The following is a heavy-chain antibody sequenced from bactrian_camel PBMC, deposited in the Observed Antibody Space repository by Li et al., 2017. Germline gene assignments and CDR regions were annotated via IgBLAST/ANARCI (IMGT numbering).Heavy chain of an antibody. Sequence: GVSGVPYTSYCLAWFRQPRQLREGVATVAADGTTNYADSVQGRFTVSRDDAENSLYLQMRSLRPEDTAMYYCAARKVARGSHFSLGRAPALRRDEYNFWGQGTQVTVSS. CDR1: GVPYTSYC. CDR2: VAADGTT. V-gene: IGHV3S53*01. D-gene: IGHD2*01. J-gene: IGHJ4*01. CDR3: AARKVARGSHFSLGRAPALRRDEYNF.